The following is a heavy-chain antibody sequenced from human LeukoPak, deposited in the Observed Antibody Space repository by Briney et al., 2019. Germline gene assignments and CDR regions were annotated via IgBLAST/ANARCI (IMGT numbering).Heavy chain of an antibody. CDR1: GGSISSSSYY. CDR2: IYYSGST. D-gene: IGHD6-13*01. V-gene: IGHV4-39*07. J-gene: IGHJ5*02. Sequence: SETLSLTCTVSGGSISSSSYYWGWIRQPPGKGLEWIGSIYYSGSTYYNPSLKSRVTISVDTSKNQFSLKLSSVTAADTAVYYCARASSSSWYDFFSGWFDPWGQGTLVTVSS. CDR3: ARASSSSWYDFFSGWFDP.